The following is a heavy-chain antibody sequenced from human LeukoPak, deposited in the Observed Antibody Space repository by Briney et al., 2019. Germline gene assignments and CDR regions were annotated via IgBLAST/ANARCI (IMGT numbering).Heavy chain of an antibody. CDR3: ARDFVGYCSGGSCCHLASDI. Sequence: GGSLSLSCAASGFTFDDYGMSWVRQAPGKGLEWVSGINWNGGITGYADSVKGRFTISRDNAKNSLYLQMNSLRAEDTALYYCARDFVGYCSGGSCCHLASDIWGQGTMVTVSS. J-gene: IGHJ3*02. V-gene: IGHV3-20*04. CDR2: INWNGGIT. D-gene: IGHD2-15*01. CDR1: GFTFDDYG.